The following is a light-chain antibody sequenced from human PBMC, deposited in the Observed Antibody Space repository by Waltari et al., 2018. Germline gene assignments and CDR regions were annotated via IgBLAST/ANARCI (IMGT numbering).Light chain of an antibody. Sequence: QTVVTQEPSLSVSPGGTVTLTCALSSDSVSSTSYASWYQQSPGQTRRTLVYKNNIRSSGVPDRFYGSTLGNKAALTITGAQADDESDYYCLLYMGSGIWVFGGGTKLTVL. CDR2: KNN. CDR1: SDSVSSTSY. V-gene: IGLV8-61*01. J-gene: IGLJ3*02. CDR3: LLYMGSGIWV.